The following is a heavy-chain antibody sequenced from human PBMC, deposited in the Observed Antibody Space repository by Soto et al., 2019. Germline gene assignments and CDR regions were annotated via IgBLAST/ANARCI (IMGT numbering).Heavy chain of an antibody. CDR3: AKGLLGLVVTFFDS. V-gene: IGHV3-30*18. Sequence: QLQLVESGGGVVQPGRSLRLSCAASGFSAASGFTFRTFGMHWVRQAPGKGLEWVAVVSYDGSNKYYADSVKGRFTISRDNSKNTLSLQMTSLSVEDTAVYYCAKGLLGLVVTFFDSWGQGTLVTVSS. J-gene: IGHJ4*02. CDR1: ASGFSAASGFTFRTFG. CDR2: VSYDGSNK. D-gene: IGHD3-22*01.